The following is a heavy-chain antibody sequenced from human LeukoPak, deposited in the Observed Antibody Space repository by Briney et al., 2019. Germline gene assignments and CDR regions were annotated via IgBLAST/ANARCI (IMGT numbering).Heavy chain of an antibody. J-gene: IGHJ4*02. D-gene: IGHD3-10*01. V-gene: IGHV3-48*04. CDR2: ISRSSTTI. Sequence: GGSLRLSCAASGFIFSYYSMNWVRQAPGKGLEWISYISRSSTTIYYTDSVRGRFTISRDDAKNSVFLQMNSLRAEDTAIYYCATLHWARDSVSFDYWGQGSLVTVSS. CDR3: ATLHWARDSVSFDY. CDR1: GFIFSYYS.